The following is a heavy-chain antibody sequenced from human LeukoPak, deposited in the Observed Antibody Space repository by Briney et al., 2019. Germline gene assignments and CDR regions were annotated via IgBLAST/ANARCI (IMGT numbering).Heavy chain of an antibody. CDR3: ARDGTSTDDY. V-gene: IGHV1-18*01. CDR2: ISGNNDNP. Sequence: GASVKVSCKVSGYTFSNFGINWVRQAPGQGLEWMGWISGNNDNPNYGQKFQGRFTVTTDSSTNTAYMELRNLRLDDTAVYYCARDGTSTDDYWGQGTLVTVSS. D-gene: IGHD2-2*01. CDR1: GYTFSNFG. J-gene: IGHJ4*02.